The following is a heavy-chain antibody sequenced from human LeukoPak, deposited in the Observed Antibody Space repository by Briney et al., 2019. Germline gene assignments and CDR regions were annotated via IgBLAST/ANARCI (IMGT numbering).Heavy chain of an antibody. V-gene: IGHV4-4*07. Sequence: PSETLSLTCTVSGGSISSYYWSWIRQPAGKGLEWIGRIYTSGSTNYNPSLKSRVTMSVDTSKNQFSLKLSSVTAADTAVYYCAREKIAAVGTEGWFDPWGQGTLVTVSS. CDR1: GGSISSYY. CDR3: AREKIAAVGTEGWFDP. CDR2: IYTSGST. D-gene: IGHD6-13*01. J-gene: IGHJ5*02.